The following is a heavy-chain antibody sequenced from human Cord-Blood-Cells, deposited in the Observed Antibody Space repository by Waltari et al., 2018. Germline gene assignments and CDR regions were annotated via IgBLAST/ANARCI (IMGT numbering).Heavy chain of an antibody. V-gene: IGHV4-31*03. CDR2: IYYSGST. D-gene: IGHD1-26*01. Sequence: QVQLQESGPGLVKPSQTLSLTCTVSGGSISSGGYYWSWIRQPPGKGLEWIGYIYYSGSTHYNPSLKSRVTISVDTSKNQFSLKLSSVTAADTAVYYCARGPPEWEHYYGMDVWGQGTTVTVSS. J-gene: IGHJ6*02. CDR1: GGSISSGGYY. CDR3: ARGPPEWEHYYGMDV.